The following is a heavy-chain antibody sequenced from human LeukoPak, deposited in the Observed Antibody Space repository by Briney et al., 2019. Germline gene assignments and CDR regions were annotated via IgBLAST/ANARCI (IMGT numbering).Heavy chain of an antibody. V-gene: IGHV4-38-2*02. D-gene: IGHD5-24*01. CDR3: ARVASVDGSYYFDY. CDR2: IYHTGTT. Sequence: PSETLSLTCIVSGGSISISDYRAWIRQPPGKGLEWIGYIYHTGTTYYNPSLNRRVIISVDTSKNRFSLKLSSVTAADTAVYYCARVASVDGSYYFDYWGQGTLVTVSS. J-gene: IGHJ4*02. CDR1: GGSISISDY.